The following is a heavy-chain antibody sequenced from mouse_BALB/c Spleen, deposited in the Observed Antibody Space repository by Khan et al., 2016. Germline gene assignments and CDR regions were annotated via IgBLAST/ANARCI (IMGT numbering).Heavy chain of an antibody. J-gene: IGHJ1*01. CDR2: IYPYNGGT. V-gene: IGHV1S29*02. Sequence: VQLKQSGPDLVKPGASVTISCKASGYTFTDYNMHWVKQSHGKSLEWIGYIYPYNGGTGYNQKFQNKATLTVDNSSSTASMALRSLTSEASAVYYCARSNDWYFDVGGSGTTVTVSS. CDR3: ARSNDWYFDV. CDR1: GYTFTDYN.